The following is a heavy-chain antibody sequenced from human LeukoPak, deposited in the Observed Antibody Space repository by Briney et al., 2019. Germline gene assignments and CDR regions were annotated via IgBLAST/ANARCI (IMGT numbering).Heavy chain of an antibody. J-gene: IGHJ1*01. CDR3: ARDMVHSGYFQY. Sequence: ASVKVSCKASGGTFSSYAISWVRQAPGQGLEWMGGIIPIFGTANYAQKFQGRVTITADKSTSTAYMELSSLRSEDTAVYYCARDMVHSGYFQYWGQGTLVIVSS. CDR1: GGTFSSYA. CDR2: IIPIFGTA. D-gene: IGHD1-26*01. V-gene: IGHV1-69*06.